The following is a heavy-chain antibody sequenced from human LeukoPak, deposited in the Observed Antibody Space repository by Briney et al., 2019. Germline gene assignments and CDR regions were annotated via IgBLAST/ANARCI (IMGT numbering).Heavy chain of an antibody. CDR2: ISYDGSNK. D-gene: IGHD6-13*01. J-gene: IGHJ5*02. Sequence: PGRSLRLSCSASGFTFDDYAMHWVRQAPGKGLEWVAVISYDGSNKYYADSVKGRFTISRDNSKNTLYLQMNSLRAEDTAVYYCARDRGRIAAASWGQGTLVTVSS. CDR1: GFTFDDYA. V-gene: IGHV3-30*04. CDR3: ARDRGRIAAAS.